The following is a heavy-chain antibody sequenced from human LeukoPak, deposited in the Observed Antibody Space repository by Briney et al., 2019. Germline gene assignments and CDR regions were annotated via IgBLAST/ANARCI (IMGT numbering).Heavy chain of an antibody. V-gene: IGHV3-23*01. CDR1: GFTLRSYG. D-gene: IGHD1-14*01. J-gene: IGHJ4*02. CDR3: ATSPDIEASGTLYYLDY. CDR2: IRGYGDYT. Sequence: PGGSLSLSCAGSGFTLRSYGMSWVRQPPGKGLEWVSSIRGYGDYTYNADSVQGRFTISRDNSKNTLYLQVNSLRAEDAAIYYCATSPDIEASGTLYYLDYWGQGTLVTVSS.